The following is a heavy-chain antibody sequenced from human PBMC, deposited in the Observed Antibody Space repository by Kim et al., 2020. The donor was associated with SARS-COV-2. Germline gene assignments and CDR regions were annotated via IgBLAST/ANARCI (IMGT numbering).Heavy chain of an antibody. CDR3: AHSLPGSGSLYYFDY. J-gene: IGHJ4*02. V-gene: IGHV2-5*01. D-gene: IGHD3-10*01. Sequence: PSLKSRLTITKDTSKNQVVLTMTNMDPVDTATYYCAHSLPGSGSLYYFDYWGQGTLVTVSS.